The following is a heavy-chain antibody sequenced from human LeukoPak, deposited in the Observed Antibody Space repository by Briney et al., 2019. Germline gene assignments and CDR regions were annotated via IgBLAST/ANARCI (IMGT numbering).Heavy chain of an antibody. V-gene: IGHV1-69*13. Sequence: SVKVSCKASGGTFSSYAISWVRQAPGLGLEWMGGIIPIFGTANYAQKFQGRVTITADESTSTTYMELSSLRSEDTAVYYCARDGKDTAMVTDYWGQGTLVTVSS. CDR2: IIPIFGTA. D-gene: IGHD5-18*01. CDR1: GGTFSSYA. J-gene: IGHJ4*02. CDR3: ARDGKDTAMVTDY.